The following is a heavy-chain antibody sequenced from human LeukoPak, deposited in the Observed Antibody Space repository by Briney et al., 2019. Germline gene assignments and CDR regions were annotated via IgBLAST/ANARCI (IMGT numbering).Heavy chain of an antibody. CDR3: ARAVSGTLGGAFDI. CDR1: GCTFIDYF. J-gene: IGHJ3*02. CDR2: INPNSGVT. Sequence: ASVKVSCKASGCTFIDYFVHWMRQTPGQGLEWLGWINPNSGVTRYAQKFQGRVTLTRDTAAYMELSSLKSDDTAVYYCARAVSGTLGGAFDIWGQGTAVTVSS. V-gene: IGHV1-2*02. D-gene: IGHD1-7*01.